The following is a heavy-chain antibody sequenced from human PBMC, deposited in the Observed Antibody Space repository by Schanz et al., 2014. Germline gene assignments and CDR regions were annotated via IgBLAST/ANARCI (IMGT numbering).Heavy chain of an antibody. J-gene: IGHJ5*02. V-gene: IGHV3-30*04. D-gene: IGHD1-26*01. CDR3: RRDLRGSSGWFDP. Sequence: QVQLVESGGGVVQPGRSLRLSCAASGFTFSSYAMHWVRQAPGKGLEWVVVITYDGSNTYYADSVKGRFTISRDNSKNTLYLQMNSLRAEDTAVYYCRRDLRGSSGWFDPWGQGTLVTVSS. CDR2: ITYDGSNT. CDR1: GFTFSSYA.